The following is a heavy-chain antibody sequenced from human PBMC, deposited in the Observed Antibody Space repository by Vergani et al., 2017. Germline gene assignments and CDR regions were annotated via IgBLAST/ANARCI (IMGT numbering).Heavy chain of an antibody. CDR1: GGTFSSYA. Sequence: QVQLVQSGAEVKKPGSSVKVSCKASGGTFSSYAISWVRQAPGQGLEWMGRIIPIFGTANYAQKFQGRVTITADTSTSTAYMELRSLRSDDTAVYYCARDPDIVVVPAAPYYYYYYGMDVWGQGTTVTVSS. V-gene: IGHV1-69*13. J-gene: IGHJ6*02. CDR3: ARDPDIVVVPAAPYYYYYYGMDV. D-gene: IGHD2-2*01. CDR2: IIPIFGTA.